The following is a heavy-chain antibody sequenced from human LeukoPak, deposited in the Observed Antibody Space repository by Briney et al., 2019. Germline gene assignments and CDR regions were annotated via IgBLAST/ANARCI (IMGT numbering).Heavy chain of an antibody. V-gene: IGHV3-74*01. CDR1: GFTLSSYW. J-gene: IGHJ3*02. CDR2: IKSDGSST. Sequence: GGSLRLSCAASGFTLSSYWMRWVRHAPGKGLVWVSRIKSDGSSTSYADSVKGRFTISRDNSKNTLYLQMNSLRAEDTAVYYCAKAGMKFLNAFDIWGQGTMVTVSS. D-gene: IGHD3-10*01. CDR3: AKAGMKFLNAFDI.